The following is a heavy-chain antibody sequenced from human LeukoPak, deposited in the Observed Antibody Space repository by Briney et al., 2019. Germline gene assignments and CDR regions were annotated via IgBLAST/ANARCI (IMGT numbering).Heavy chain of an antibody. CDR2: ISNNGGAT. V-gene: IGHV3-64*01. CDR3: ARGPGGVTSISGLDY. D-gene: IGHD5-12*01. CDR1: GFTFSSYA. J-gene: IGHJ4*02. Sequence: GRSLRLSCAASGFTFSSYAMHWVRQAPGKGLEYVSGISNNGGATYYANSVKGRFTISRDSSKNTLYLQMGSLRAEDMAVYYCARGPGGVTSISGLDYWGQGTLLTVSS.